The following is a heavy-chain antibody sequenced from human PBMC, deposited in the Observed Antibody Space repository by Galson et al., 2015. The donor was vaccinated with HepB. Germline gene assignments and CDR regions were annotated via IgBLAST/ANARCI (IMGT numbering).Heavy chain of an antibody. Sequence: QSGAEVKKPGESLKISCKASGYTFTSYYIHWVRQAPGQGLEWMGIINPSDGSTTYAQKFQGRVTMTRDTSTSTVYMELSSLRSEGTAVYYCARETPHTGCFDYWGQGTLVTVSS. J-gene: IGHJ4*02. CDR1: GYTFTSYY. D-gene: IGHD3-10*01. CDR3: ARETPHTGCFDY. CDR2: INPSDGST. V-gene: IGHV1-46*01.